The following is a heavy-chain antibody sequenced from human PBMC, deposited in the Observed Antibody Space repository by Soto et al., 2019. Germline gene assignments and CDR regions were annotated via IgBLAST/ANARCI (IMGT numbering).Heavy chain of an antibody. V-gene: IGHV1-18*01. D-gene: IGHD6-19*01. Sequence: QVQLVQSGAEVKKPGASVTVSCKTSGYTFSNYGINWVRQAHGQGLEWMGWISGYNGNTNYAQIVQGKVTMTTDTSTGTVYMELMSLKADDTAIYYCSRFIMVGGWFDPNYYHGMDVWGQGTTVTVSS. CDR1: GYTFSNYG. J-gene: IGHJ6*02. CDR2: ISGYNGNT. CDR3: SRFIMVGGWFDPNYYHGMDV.